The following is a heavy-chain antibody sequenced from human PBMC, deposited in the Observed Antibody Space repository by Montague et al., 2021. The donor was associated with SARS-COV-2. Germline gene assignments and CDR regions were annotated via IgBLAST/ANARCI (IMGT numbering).Heavy chain of an antibody. CDR2: MWYDGSKE. CDR3: ARDTYSSTSGTLDF. D-gene: IGHD6-13*01. Sequence: SLRLSCAASGFTFSSHGMHWVRQAPGKGLEWVAVMWYDGSKENYADSVMCRFTISRDNSEHMLYLQFNSLRAEDTAVYYCARDTYSSTSGTLDFWGRGTLVTVSS. V-gene: IGHV3-33*01. J-gene: IGHJ4*02. CDR1: GFTFSSHG.